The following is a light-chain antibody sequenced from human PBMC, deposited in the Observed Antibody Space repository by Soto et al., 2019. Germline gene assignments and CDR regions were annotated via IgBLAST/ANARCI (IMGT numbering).Light chain of an antibody. J-gene: IGLJ2*01. CDR3: ATWDDSLNAVV. CDR2: SNN. Sequence: QSVLTQPPSASGTPGQRVTISSSGSSSNIGSNTVNWYQQLPGTAPKLLIHSNNQRPSGVPDRFSGSKSGTSASLAISGLQSEDEDDYYCATWDDSLNAVVFGGETKLTVL. CDR1: SSNIGSNT. V-gene: IGLV1-44*01.